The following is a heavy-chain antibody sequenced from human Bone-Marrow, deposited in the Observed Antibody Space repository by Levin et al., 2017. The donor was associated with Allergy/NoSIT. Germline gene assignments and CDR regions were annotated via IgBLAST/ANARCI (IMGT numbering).Heavy chain of an antibody. D-gene: IGHD3-10*01. CDR3: AKLYGSGTYYNFLDY. CDR1: EFTFSSYG. Sequence: GGSPRLSCAASEFTFSSYGMSWVRQAPGKGLEWVSSISDSGGSSYYADSVKGRFTISRDNSKNTLYLQMNSLRAEDTAVYYCAKLYGSGTYYNFLDYWGQGTLVTVSS. V-gene: IGHV3-23*01. J-gene: IGHJ4*02. CDR2: ISDSGGSS.